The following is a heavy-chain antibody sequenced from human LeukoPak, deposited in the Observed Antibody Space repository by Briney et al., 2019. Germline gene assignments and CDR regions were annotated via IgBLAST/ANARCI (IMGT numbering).Heavy chain of an antibody. CDR1: XXXXXTSGVG. D-gene: IGHD1-1*01. J-gene: IGHJ5*02. CDR3: AHSPGSATGTTGNRFDP. Sequence: SGPTLVNPTQTLTLTCTFXXXXXXTSGVGVGWIRQXXXXXXXXXXXXXWDDEKRYSPSLKSRLTITKDTSKTQVVLTMTNMDPVDTATYYCAHSPGSATGTTGNRFDPWGQGTLVTVSS. CDR2: XXWDDEK. V-gene: IGHV2-5*02.